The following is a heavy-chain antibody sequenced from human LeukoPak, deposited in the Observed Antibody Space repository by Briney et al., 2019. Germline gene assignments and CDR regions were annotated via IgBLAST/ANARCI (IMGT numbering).Heavy chain of an antibody. D-gene: IGHD1-14*01. Sequence: ASVKVSCKASGYTFTGYYMHRVRQALGQGLEWMGRINPNSGGTNYAQKFQGKVTMTRDTSISTAYMEMSWLRSDDTAVYYCARGHADLTGNFDYWGQGTLVAVSS. CDR3: ARGHADLTGNFDY. J-gene: IGHJ4*02. CDR2: INPNSGGT. CDR1: GYTFTGYY. V-gene: IGHV1-2*06.